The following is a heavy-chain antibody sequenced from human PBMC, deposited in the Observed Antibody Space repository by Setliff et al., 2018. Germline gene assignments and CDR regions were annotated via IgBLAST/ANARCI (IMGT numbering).Heavy chain of an antibody. CDR1: GYSFSNFG. V-gene: IGHV5-51*01. CDR3: ARWDCSGDNCQSGFDY. J-gene: IGHJ4*02. CDR2: IYPGDSHT. Sequence: PGESLKISCKGSGYSFSNFGIGWVRQMPGKGLEWMGIIYPGDSHTRYSPSFQGQVTMSADKSINTAYLQWSSLKASDTAMYYCARWDCSGDNCQSGFDYWGQGTRVTVSS. D-gene: IGHD2-15*01.